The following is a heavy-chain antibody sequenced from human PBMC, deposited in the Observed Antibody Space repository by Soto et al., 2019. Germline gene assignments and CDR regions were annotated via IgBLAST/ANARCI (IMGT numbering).Heavy chain of an antibody. CDR2: IIPVFGTP. V-gene: IGHV1-69*01. J-gene: IGHJ4*02. Sequence: QEQLVQSGAEVKKPGSSVKVSCKASGGIFSSFTINWVRQAPGQGREWMGGIIPVFGTPNYAQKFQGRGTITADESTSTAYMELSSLISEYTAVYYCARDLDNYTGGYLHDYWGQGTLVTVCS. CDR1: GGIFSSFT. D-gene: IGHD2-8*02. CDR3: ARDLDNYTGGYLHDY.